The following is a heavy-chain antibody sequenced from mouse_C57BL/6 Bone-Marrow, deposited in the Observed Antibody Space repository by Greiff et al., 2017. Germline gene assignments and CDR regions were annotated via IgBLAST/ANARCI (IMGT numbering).Heavy chain of an antibody. V-gene: IGHV1-54*01. CDR1: GYAFTNYL. Sequence: VMLVESGAELVRPGTSVKVSCKASGYAFTNYLIEWVKQRPGQGLEWIGVINPGSGGTNYNEKFKGKATLTADKSSSTAYMQLSSLTSEDSAVYFCAREAGYWFAYWGQGTLVTVSA. CDR3: AREAGYWFAY. D-gene: IGHD3-2*02. J-gene: IGHJ3*01. CDR2: INPGSGGT.